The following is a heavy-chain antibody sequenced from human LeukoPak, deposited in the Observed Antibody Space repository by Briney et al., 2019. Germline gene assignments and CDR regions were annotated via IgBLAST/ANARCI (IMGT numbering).Heavy chain of an antibody. J-gene: IGHJ3*02. CDR1: GYTFTGYY. V-gene: IGHV1-2*02. CDR2: INPNSGGT. Sequence: ASVKVSCKASGYTFTGYYMHWVRQAPGQGLEWMGWINPNSGGTNYAQKFQGRVTMTRDTSISTAYMELSRLRSDDTAVYYCARWGGTSPLGAFDIWGQGTMVTVSS. CDR3: ARWGGTSPLGAFDI. D-gene: IGHD2-2*01.